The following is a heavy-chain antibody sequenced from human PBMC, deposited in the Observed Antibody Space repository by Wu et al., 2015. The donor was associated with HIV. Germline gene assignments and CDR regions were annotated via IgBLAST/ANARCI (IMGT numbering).Heavy chain of an antibody. CDR3: ARTYFYDTTGHVGTFDI. Sequence: QVQLVQSGAEVKRPGSSVKVSCRASGGTFSSYSISWVRQAPGQGLEWMGRLIPVFSTPNYAQKFQGRVTITADESTSTAYMEFSRLRSEDTAVYYCARTYFYDTTGHVGTFDIWGQRDKWSPSLQ. V-gene: IGHV1-69*15. CDR2: LIPVFSTP. D-gene: IGHD3-22*01. CDR1: GGTFSSYS. J-gene: IGHJ3*02.